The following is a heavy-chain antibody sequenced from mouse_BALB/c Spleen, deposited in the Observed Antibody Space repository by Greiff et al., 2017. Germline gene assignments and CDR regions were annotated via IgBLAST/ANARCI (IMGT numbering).Heavy chain of an antibody. Sequence: EVKLMESGGGLVQPGGSLRLSCATSGFTFTDYYMSWVRQPPGKALEWLGFIRNKANGYTTEYSASVKGRFTISRDNSQSILYLQMNTLRAEDSATYYCARESLLFYARDYGGQGTSVTVSS. CDR2: IRNKANGYTT. CDR3: ARESLLFYARDY. V-gene: IGHV7-3*02. D-gene: IGHD2-10*01. CDR1: GFTFTDYY. J-gene: IGHJ4*01.